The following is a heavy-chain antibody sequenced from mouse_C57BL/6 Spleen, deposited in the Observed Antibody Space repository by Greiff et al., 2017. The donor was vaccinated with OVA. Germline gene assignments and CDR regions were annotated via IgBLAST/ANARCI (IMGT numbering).Heavy chain of an antibody. CDR1: GYTFTDYE. V-gene: IGHV1-15*01. CDR2: IDPETGGT. J-gene: IGHJ2*01. D-gene: IGHD2-4*01. CDR3: TRFRDYDGDYFDY. Sequence: QVHVKQSGAELVRPGASVTLSCKASGYTFTDYEMHWVKQTPVHGLEWIGAIDPETGGTAYNQKFKGKAILTADKSSSTAYMELRSLTSEDSAVYYCTRFRDYDGDYFDYWGQGTTLTVSS.